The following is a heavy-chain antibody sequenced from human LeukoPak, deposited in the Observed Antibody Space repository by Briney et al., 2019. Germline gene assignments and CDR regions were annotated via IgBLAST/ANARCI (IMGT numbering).Heavy chain of an antibody. J-gene: IGHJ4*02. V-gene: IGHV4-39*07. Sequence: SETLSLTCTVSGGSISSGGYYWSWIRQPPGKGLEWIGEINHSGSTNYNPSLKSRVTISVDTSKNQFSLKLSPVTAADTAVYYCARTPRSGWYPRYYFDYWGQGTLVTVSS. CDR1: GGSISSGGYY. CDR3: ARTPRSGWYPRYYFDY. D-gene: IGHD6-19*01. CDR2: INHSGST.